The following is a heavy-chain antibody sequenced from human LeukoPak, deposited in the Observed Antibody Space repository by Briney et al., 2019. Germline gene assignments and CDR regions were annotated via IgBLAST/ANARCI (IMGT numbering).Heavy chain of an antibody. Sequence: GRSLRLSCAASGFTFSSYGMHWVRQAPGKGLEWVAVISYDGSNEYYADSVKGRFTISRDNSKNTLYLQMNSLRAEDTAVYYCAKSGGTTGTSLFDYWGQGTLVTVSS. CDR3: AKSGGTTGTSLFDY. V-gene: IGHV3-30*18. CDR2: ISYDGSNE. J-gene: IGHJ4*02. D-gene: IGHD1-1*01. CDR1: GFTFSSYG.